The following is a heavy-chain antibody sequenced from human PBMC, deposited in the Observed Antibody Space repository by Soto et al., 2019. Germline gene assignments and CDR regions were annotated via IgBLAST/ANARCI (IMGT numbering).Heavy chain of an antibody. V-gene: IGHV3-23*01. Sequence: DVQLLGSGGGLEQPGGSLRLSCAASGFTFSTYAMSWVRQAPGKGLEWVSTMSATSGNTYYADSVKGRFTISRDNSRNTVYLQMNSLRGEDTAVYYCAKRGTYYFDYWGQGTLITVSS. CDR2: MSATSGNT. CDR3: AKRGTYYFDY. CDR1: GFTFSTYA. D-gene: IGHD1-1*01. J-gene: IGHJ4*02.